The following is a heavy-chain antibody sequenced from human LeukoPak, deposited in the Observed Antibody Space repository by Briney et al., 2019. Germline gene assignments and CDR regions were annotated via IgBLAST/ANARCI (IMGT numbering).Heavy chain of an antibody. CDR1: GFTFSTYG. V-gene: IGHV3-23*01. Sequence: GGSLRLSCAASGFTFSTYGMDWVRQAPGKGLEWVSGVSPSGDITYYADSVKGRFTISRDNSKNTLYLQMNNVRAEDTAVYYCARSHGFLGYWGQGTLVTVSS. J-gene: IGHJ4*02. CDR2: VSPSGDIT. CDR3: ARSHGFLGY. D-gene: IGHD6-25*01.